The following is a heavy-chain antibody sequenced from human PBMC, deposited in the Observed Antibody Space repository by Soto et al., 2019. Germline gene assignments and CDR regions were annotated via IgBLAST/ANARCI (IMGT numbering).Heavy chain of an antibody. CDR2: IYYSGST. CDR3: ARADMIRTFYYGMDV. J-gene: IGHJ6*02. V-gene: IGHV4-39*01. CDR1: GGSISSSSYY. D-gene: IGHD3-16*01. Sequence: SETLSLTCTVSGGSISSSSYYWGWIRQPPGKGLEWIGSIYYSGSTYYNPSLKSRVTISVDTSKNQFSLKLSSVTAADTAVYYCARADMIRTFYYGMDVWGQGTTVTVS.